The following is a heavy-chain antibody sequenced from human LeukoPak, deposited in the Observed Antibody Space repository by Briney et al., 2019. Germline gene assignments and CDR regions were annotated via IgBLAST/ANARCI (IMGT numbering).Heavy chain of an antibody. V-gene: IGHV3-21*01. CDR2: ISSSSSYI. D-gene: IGHD3-16*01. J-gene: IGHJ5*02. CDR1: GFTFSSYS. Sequence: PGGSLTLSCAASGFTFSSYSMNWVRQAPGKGLEWVSSISSSSSYIYYADSVKGRFTISRDNAKNSLYLQMNSLRAEDTAVYYCARQKGDDYDPWGQGTLVTVSS. CDR3: ARQKGDDYDP.